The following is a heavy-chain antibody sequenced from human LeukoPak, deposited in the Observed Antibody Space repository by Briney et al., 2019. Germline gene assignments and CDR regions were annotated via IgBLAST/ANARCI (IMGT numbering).Heavy chain of an antibody. CDR1: GFTFSSYS. J-gene: IGHJ3*02. CDR3: ARGGPYCSGGSCHDAFDI. CDR2: ISSRSSYI. V-gene: IGHV3-21*01. Sequence: GGSLRLSCAASGFTFSSYSMNCVRQARGKGGEWGSSISSRSSYIYYADSVKGRFTISRDNAKNSLYLRMNSLGAEDTAVYYCARGGPYCSGGSCHDAFDIWGQGTMLTVSS. D-gene: IGHD2-15*01.